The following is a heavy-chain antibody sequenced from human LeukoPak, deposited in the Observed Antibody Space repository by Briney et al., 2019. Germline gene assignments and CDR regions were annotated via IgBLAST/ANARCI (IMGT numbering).Heavy chain of an antibody. D-gene: IGHD3-10*01. V-gene: IGHV3-30*18. Sequence: GGSLRLPCAASGFTFSSYGMHWVRQAPGKGLEWVAVISYDGSNKYYADSVKGRFTISRDNSKNTLYLQMNSLRAEDTAVYYCAKDPHGSGSYFGYYYYYGMDVWGQGTTVTVSS. J-gene: IGHJ6*02. CDR1: GFTFSSYG. CDR2: ISYDGSNK. CDR3: AKDPHGSGSYFGYYYYYGMDV.